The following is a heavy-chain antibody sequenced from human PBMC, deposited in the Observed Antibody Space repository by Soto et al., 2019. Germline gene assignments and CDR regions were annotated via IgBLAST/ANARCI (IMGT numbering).Heavy chain of an antibody. CDR2: IIPILGIA. D-gene: IGHD1-1*01. J-gene: IGHJ4*02. Sequence: SVKVSCKASGGTFSSYAISWVRQAPGQGLEWMGRIIPILGIANYAQKFQGRVTITADKSTSTAYMELSSLRSEDTAVYYCAREETGTTADYWGQGTLVTVSS. CDR3: AREETGTTADY. CDR1: GGTFSSYA. V-gene: IGHV1-69*04.